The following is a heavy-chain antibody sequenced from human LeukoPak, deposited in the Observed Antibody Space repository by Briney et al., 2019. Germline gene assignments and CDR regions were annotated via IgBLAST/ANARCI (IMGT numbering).Heavy chain of an antibody. V-gene: IGHV3-23*01. CDR3: AKNGDRGAYCSGGTCYPYYYYYMDV. D-gene: IGHD2-15*01. CDR2: ISTTGGTT. Sequence: PGGSLRLSCAASGLTFSSYGMSWVRQAPGRGLEWVSAISTTGGTTYYADSVRGRFTISRDNSRNTLYQQMNSLRAEDTAIYYCAKNGDRGAYCSGGTCYPYYYYYMDVWGKGTTVTISS. J-gene: IGHJ6*03. CDR1: GLTFSSYG.